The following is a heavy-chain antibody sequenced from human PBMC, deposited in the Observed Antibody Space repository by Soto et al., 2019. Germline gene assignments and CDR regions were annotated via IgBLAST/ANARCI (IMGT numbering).Heavy chain of an antibody. Sequence: QVQLVQSGAEVKKPGASVKVSCKASGYTFTSYGISWVRQAPGQGLEWMGWINAYNGNTNYAQKHQGRVTMTTDTSTSTAHMELRSMRTDDTAVDYGARVLPPFDPWCQGTLVTVSS. CDR2: INAYNGNT. V-gene: IGHV1-18*01. CDR1: GYTFTSYG. CDR3: ARVLPPFDP. J-gene: IGHJ5*02.